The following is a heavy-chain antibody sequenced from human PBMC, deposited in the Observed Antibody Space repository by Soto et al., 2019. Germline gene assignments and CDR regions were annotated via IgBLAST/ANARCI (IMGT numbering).Heavy chain of an antibody. Sequence: QVQLQESGPGLVKPSQTLSLTCTFSGGSSSSGGDYWIWIRQHPGQGLEWIGYIYYSGSTYYNPSPKRRVTISVDTSKNQFSLKLSSVTAADTAVYYCARGPRDGYHHKLDYWGQGTLVTVSS. CDR2: IYYSGST. CDR1: GGSSSSGGDY. D-gene: IGHD5-12*01. V-gene: IGHV4-31*03. CDR3: ARGPRDGYHHKLDY. J-gene: IGHJ4*02.